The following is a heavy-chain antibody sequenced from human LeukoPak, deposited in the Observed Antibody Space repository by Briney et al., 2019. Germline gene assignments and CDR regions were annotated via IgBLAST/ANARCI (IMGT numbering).Heavy chain of an antibody. J-gene: IGHJ4*02. V-gene: IGHV3-21*01. CDR1: GFTFSSYS. D-gene: IGHD6-13*01. CDR3: ARAPRGIAAAGTGDY. CDR2: ISSSSSYI. Sequence: GGSLRLSCAASGFTFSSYSMNWVRQAPGKGLEWVSSISSSSSYIYYADSVKGRFTISRDNAKNSLYLQMNSLRAEDTAVYYCARAPRGIAAAGTGDYWGQGTLVTVSS.